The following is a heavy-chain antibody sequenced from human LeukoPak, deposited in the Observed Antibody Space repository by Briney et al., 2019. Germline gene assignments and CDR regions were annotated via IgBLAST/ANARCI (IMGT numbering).Heavy chain of an antibody. D-gene: IGHD6-6*01. CDR1: GYTFTGYY. Sequence: ASVKVPCKASGYTFTGYYIHWVRQAPGQGLEWMGWINPNSGGTNYAQNFQGRVTMTRDTSISTAYMELSRLRSDDTAMYYCAREHSSSSGKVFVYWGQGTLVTVSS. V-gene: IGHV1-2*02. CDR3: AREHSSSSGKVFVY. J-gene: IGHJ4*02. CDR2: INPNSGGT.